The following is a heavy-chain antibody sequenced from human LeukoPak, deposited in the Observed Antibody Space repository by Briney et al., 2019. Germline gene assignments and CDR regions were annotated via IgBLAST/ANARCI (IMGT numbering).Heavy chain of an antibody. Sequence: GGSLRLSCAASGFTSSSYEMNWVRQAPGKGLEWVSYISSSGSTIYYADSVKGRFTISRDNAKNSLYLQMNSLRAEDTAVYYCAMVRQLVPFDSWGQGRQWSVSS. CDR2: ISSSGSTI. CDR1: GFTSSSYE. CDR3: AMVRQLVPFDS. D-gene: IGHD6-13*01. V-gene: IGHV3-48*03. J-gene: IGHJ4*02.